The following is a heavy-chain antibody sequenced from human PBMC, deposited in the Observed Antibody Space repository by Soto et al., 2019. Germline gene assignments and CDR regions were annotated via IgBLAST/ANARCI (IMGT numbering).Heavy chain of an antibody. Sequence: QVQLVQSGAEVKKPGSSVKVSCKASGGTFSSYTISWVRQAPGQGLEWMGRIIPILGIANYAQKFQGRVTITXDXYTSTADMELGSLRSEDTAVYYCARESEWELGALDSWGQGTLVTVSS. V-gene: IGHV1-69*02. CDR2: IIPILGIA. D-gene: IGHD1-26*01. CDR3: ARESEWELGALDS. CDR1: GGTFSSYT. J-gene: IGHJ4*02.